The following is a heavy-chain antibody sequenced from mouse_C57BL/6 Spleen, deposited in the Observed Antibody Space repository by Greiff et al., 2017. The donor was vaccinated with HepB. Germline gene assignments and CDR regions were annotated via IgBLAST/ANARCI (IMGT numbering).Heavy chain of an antibody. CDR1: GYTFTSYG. Sequence: VQLQQSGAELARPGASVKLSCKASGYTFTSYGISWVKQSTGQGLEWIGEIYPRSGHTYYNEKFKGKATLTADKSSSTAYMELRSLTSEDSAVYFCARSHGVVEEYAMDYWGQGTSVTVSS. V-gene: IGHV1-81*01. CDR2: IYPRSGHT. CDR3: ARSHGVVEEYAMDY. D-gene: IGHD1-1*01. J-gene: IGHJ4*01.